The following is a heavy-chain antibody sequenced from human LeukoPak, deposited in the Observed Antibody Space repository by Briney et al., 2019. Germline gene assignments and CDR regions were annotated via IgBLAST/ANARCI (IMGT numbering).Heavy chain of an antibody. Sequence: GGSLRLSCAASGFTFDDYGMSWVRQAPGKGLEWVSGINWKGGSTGYADSVKGRFTISRDNSKNTLYLQMNSLRAEDTAVYYCAKARGISITRNWGQGTLVTVSS. J-gene: IGHJ4*02. D-gene: IGHD1-14*01. V-gene: IGHV3-20*04. CDR2: INWKGGST. CDR1: GFTFDDYG. CDR3: AKARGISITRN.